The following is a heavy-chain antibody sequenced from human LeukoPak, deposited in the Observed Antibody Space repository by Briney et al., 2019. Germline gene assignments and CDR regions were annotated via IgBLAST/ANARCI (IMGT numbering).Heavy chain of an antibody. CDR2: INPSGGRT. Sequence: APVKVSCKASGYTFNSYYMHWVRRAPGQGLEWMGIINPSGGRTSYAQKFQGRVTMTRDTSTRTIYIELYSLRSDDTAVYYCARGGRDYGDPRFDPWGQGTLVTVSS. CDR1: GYTFNSYY. D-gene: IGHD4-17*01. CDR3: ARGGRDYGDPRFDP. V-gene: IGHV1-46*02. J-gene: IGHJ5*02.